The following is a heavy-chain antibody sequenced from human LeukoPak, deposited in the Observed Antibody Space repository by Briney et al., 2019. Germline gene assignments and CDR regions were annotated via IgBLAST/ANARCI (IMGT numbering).Heavy chain of an antibody. D-gene: IGHD3-22*01. V-gene: IGHV3-21*01. CDR2: ISSSSSYI. CDR3: ARVGGEDSSGYYLPSYFDY. CDR1: GFTFSSYS. J-gene: IGHJ4*02. Sequence: GGSLRLSCAASGFTFSSYSMNWVRQAPGKGLEWVSSISSSSSYIYYADSVKSRFTISRDNAKNSLYLQMKSLRAEDTAVYYCARVGGEDSSGYYLPSYFDYWGQGTQVTVSS.